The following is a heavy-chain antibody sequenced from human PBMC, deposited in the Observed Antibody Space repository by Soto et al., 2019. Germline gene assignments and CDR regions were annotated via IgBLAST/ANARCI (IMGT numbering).Heavy chain of an antibody. Sequence: LEILSLSCSVSGVSSSSDNAYWAWIRQPPGKGLEWIGGGSDSGTTYYNPSLKSRVTISVDTSKKQFSLKLSSVTAADTAVYYCARLPVIAVAGTYNWFDPWGQGTLVTVSS. D-gene: IGHD6-19*01. J-gene: IGHJ5*02. CDR1: GVSSSSDNAY. CDR2: GSDSGTT. CDR3: ARLPVIAVAGTYNWFDP. V-gene: IGHV4-39*01.